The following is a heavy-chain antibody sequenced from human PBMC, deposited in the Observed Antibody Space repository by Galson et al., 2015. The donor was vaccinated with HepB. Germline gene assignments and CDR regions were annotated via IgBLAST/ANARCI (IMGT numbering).Heavy chain of an antibody. J-gene: IGHJ4*02. CDR2: IYPDDSDG. CDR1: GYNFTNYW. CDR3: GRHFGDSGDPYLDY. Sequence: QSGAEVKKPGESLKISCKGSGYNFTNYWIAWVRQKPGKGLEWMGFIYPDDSDGRYSPSFQGQVTISAHKSINTAYLQWSSLKASDTAIYYCGRHFGDSGDPYLDYWGQGTLVTVSS. D-gene: IGHD4-17*01. V-gene: IGHV5-51*01.